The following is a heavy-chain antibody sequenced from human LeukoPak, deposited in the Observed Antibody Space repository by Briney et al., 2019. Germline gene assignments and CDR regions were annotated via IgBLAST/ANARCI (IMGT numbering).Heavy chain of an antibody. J-gene: IGHJ4*02. CDR1: GGSISKYY. D-gene: IGHD4-17*01. Sequence: SETLSLTCTVSGGSISKYYWSWIRQSPGKGLEWIGYVYYSGSTIYNPSLKCRVAISVDTSKNQFSLNLTSVTAADTAVYFCTRSRSINYGDYGWFFYWGQGTLVTVS. V-gene: IGHV4-59*08. CDR2: VYYSGST. CDR3: TRSRSINYGDYGWFFY.